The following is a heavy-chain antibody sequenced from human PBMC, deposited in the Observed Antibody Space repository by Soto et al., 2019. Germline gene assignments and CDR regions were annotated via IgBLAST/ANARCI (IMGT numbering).Heavy chain of an antibody. Sequence: ASVKVSCKASGYTFPIYYMHCVRQAPGQGLEWMGIINPSGGSTSYAQKFQGRVTMTRDTSISTAYMELSRLRSDDTAVYYCARLYCSSTSCWYWGQGTLVTVSS. J-gene: IGHJ4*02. CDR3: ARLYCSSTSCWY. CDR1: GYTFPIYY. V-gene: IGHV1-46*01. D-gene: IGHD2-2*01. CDR2: INPSGGST.